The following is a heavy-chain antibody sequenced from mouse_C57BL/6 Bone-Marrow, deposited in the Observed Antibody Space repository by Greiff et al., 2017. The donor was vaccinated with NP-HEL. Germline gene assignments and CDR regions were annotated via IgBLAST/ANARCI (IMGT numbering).Heavy chain of an antibody. CDR1: GIDFSRYW. V-gene: IGHV4-1*01. D-gene: IGHD1-1*01. Sequence: EVKLQESGGGLVQPGGSLKLSCAASGIDFSRYWMSWVRRAPGKGLEWIGEINPDSSTINYAPSLKDKFIISRDNAKNTLYLQMSKVRSEDTALYYCARPGLDYGSSPYWYFDVWGTGTTVTVSS. CDR2: INPDSSTI. J-gene: IGHJ1*03. CDR3: ARPGLDYGSSPYWYFDV.